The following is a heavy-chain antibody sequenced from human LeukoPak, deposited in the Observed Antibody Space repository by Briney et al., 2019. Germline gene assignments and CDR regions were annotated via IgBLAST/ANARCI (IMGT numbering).Heavy chain of an antibody. Sequence: PSETLSLTCIVSGGFISSNNYWHWIRQHPGKGLEWLGYIYDTGYAYYNPSLRSRLTISVDTSQNHFSLKLSSVTAADTAVYYCAGSVAGGLFDYWGQGTLVTVSS. V-gene: IGHV4-31*03. CDR1: GGFISSNNY. J-gene: IGHJ4*02. CDR3: AGSVAGGLFDY. CDR2: IYDTGYA. D-gene: IGHD6-19*01.